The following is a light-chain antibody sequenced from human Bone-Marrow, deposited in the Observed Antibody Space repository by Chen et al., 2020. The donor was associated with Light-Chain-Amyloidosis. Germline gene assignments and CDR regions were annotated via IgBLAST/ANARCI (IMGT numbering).Light chain of an antibody. CDR3: QSEDSTAGYIYV. Sequence: SYELTQPPSVAVSPGQTARITCSGDILPKEYVYWYQQKPGQATVVVINKDSERPSGDPERFSGSRSWTTVTLTIGGAQTADEADYYCQSEDSTAGYIYVFGGGTKVTVL. V-gene: IGLV3-25*03. CDR1: ILPKEY. J-gene: IGLJ1*01. CDR2: KDS.